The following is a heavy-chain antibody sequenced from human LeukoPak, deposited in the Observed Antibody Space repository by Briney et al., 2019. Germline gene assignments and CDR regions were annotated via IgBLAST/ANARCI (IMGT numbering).Heavy chain of an antibody. D-gene: IGHD3-22*01. Sequence: PSETLSLTCTVSGGSIRNYYWSWIRQPPGKGLEWIGYIYYSGSTNYNTSLKSRVTISVDTSNNRFSLKLSSVTAADTAVYYCARGRDSYDSSSFFDYWGQGTLVTVSS. CDR1: GGSIRNYY. V-gene: IGHV4-59*01. CDR2: IYYSGST. CDR3: ARGRDSYDSSSFFDY. J-gene: IGHJ4*02.